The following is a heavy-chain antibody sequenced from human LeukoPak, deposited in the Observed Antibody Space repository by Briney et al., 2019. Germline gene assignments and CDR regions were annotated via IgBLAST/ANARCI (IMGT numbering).Heavy chain of an antibody. J-gene: IGHJ3*02. Sequence: GGSLRLSCAASGFTFSNYGMHWVRQGPGKGLEWVAFLQYDGSNRHYADSVKGRFTISRDNAKNTLYLQMNGLRPEDTAVYYCARDPLDISRWANAFDIWGQGTMVTVSS. D-gene: IGHD2-2*03. CDR3: ARDPLDISRWANAFDI. CDR2: LQYDGSNR. CDR1: GFTFSNYG. V-gene: IGHV3-30*02.